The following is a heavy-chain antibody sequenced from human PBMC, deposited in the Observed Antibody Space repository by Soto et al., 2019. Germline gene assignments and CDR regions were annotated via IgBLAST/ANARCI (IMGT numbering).Heavy chain of an antibody. V-gene: IGHV3-23*01. CDR2: ISGRTGGT. CDR3: AKDLSAYSQELFSPEY. Sequence: PGGSLRLSCAASVFTLTYYAMSWVRQAPGKGLEWVSTISGRTGGTYYADSVEGRFTISRDNSKNTLNLQMDSLRAEDTAVYDCAKDLSAYSQELFSPEYWSQGTLVTVSS. D-gene: IGHD2-15*01. CDR1: VFTLTYYA. J-gene: IGHJ4*02.